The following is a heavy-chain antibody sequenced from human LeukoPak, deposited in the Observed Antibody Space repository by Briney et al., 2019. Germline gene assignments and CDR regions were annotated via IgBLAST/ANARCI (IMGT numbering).Heavy chain of an antibody. D-gene: IGHD3-22*01. CDR3: AGDRDSSGYYLGY. V-gene: IGHV3-30*04. CDR1: GFTFSSYA. CDR2: ISYDGSNK. Sequence: PGGSLRLSCAASGFTFSSYAMHWVRQAPGKGLEWVAVISYDGSNKYYADSVKGRFTISRDNSKNTLYLQMNSLRAEDTAVYYCAGDRDSSGYYLGYWGQGTLVTVSS. J-gene: IGHJ4*02.